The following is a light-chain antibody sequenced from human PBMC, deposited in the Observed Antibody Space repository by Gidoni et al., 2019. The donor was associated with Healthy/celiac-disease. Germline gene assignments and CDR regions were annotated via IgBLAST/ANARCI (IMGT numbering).Light chain of an antibody. CDR2: DAS. Sequence: DIVLTQSPATLSLSPGERATLSCRASQSVSSYLAWYHQKLGQAPRLLIYDASNRATGIPARFSGSGAGKDFTLTISSLEPEDFAVYYCQQRSNSWTFXXXTKVEIK. CDR1: QSVSSY. J-gene: IGKJ1*01. CDR3: QQRSNSWT. V-gene: IGKV3-11*01.